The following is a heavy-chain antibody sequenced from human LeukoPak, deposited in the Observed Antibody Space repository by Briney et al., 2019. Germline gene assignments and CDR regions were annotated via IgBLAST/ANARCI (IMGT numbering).Heavy chain of an antibody. Sequence: GGSLRLSCAASGFTFSSYAMSWVRQAPGKGLEWVSAISGSGGSTYYADSVKGRFIISRDNSKNTLYLQMNSLRAEDTAVYYCAKDSIIVVVTNDAFDIWGQGTMVTVSS. D-gene: IGHD3-22*01. CDR2: ISGSGGST. CDR3: AKDSIIVVVTNDAFDI. V-gene: IGHV3-23*01. CDR1: GFTFSSYA. J-gene: IGHJ3*02.